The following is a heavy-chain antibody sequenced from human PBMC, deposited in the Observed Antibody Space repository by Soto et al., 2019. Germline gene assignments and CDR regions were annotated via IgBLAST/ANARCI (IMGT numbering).Heavy chain of an antibody. V-gene: IGHV1-3*01. D-gene: IGHD6-19*01. CDR3: ARDLWAYSSGFDAFDI. CDR1: GYTFTGYY. CDR2: INAGNGNT. J-gene: IGHJ3*02. Sequence: ASVKVSCKASGYTFTGYYMHWVRQAPGQGLEWMGWINAGNGNTKYSQKFQGRVTITRDTSASTAYMELSSLRSEDTAVYYCARDLWAYSSGFDAFDIWGQGTMVTVSS.